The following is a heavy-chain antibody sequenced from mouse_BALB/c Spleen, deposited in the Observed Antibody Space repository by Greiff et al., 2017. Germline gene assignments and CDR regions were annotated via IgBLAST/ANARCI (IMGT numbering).Heavy chain of an antibody. V-gene: IGHV5-17*02. CDR3: ARHGTGFAY. CDR1: GFTFSSFG. J-gene: IGHJ3*01. D-gene: IGHD3-3*01. Sequence: EVNVVESGGGLVQPGGSRKLSCAASGFTFSSFGMHWVRQAPEKGLEWVAYISSGSSTIYYADTVKGRFTISRDNPKNTLFLQMTSLRSEDTAMYYCARHGTGFAYWGQGTLVTVSA. CDR2: ISSGSSTI.